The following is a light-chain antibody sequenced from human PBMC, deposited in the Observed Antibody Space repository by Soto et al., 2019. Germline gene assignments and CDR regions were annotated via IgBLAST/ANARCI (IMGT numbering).Light chain of an antibody. V-gene: IGKV2D-29*01. Sequence: DIVMAQTPLALSVTPGQPASISCKSSQSLLHGDERNYLYWYLQKAGQPPQVLIYEVSNRISGVPDRFSGSGSGTDFTLMISRVEAEDVGFYYCMQSIQLPLTFGQGTRLDIK. CDR2: EVS. CDR3: MQSIQLPLT. CDR1: QSLLHGDERNY. J-gene: IGKJ5*01.